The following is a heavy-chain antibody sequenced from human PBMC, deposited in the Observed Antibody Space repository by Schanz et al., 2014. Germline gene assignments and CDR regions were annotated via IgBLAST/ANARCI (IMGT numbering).Heavy chain of an antibody. CDR3: ARDLEGYDCGGGGFDP. Sequence: QVQLVESGGGVVQPGRSLRLSCAASGFTFSSYAMHWVRQAPGKGLEWVAVISYDGRNKYYADSVKGRFTISRDNSKNTLYLQMNSLRADDTAVYYCARDLEGYDCGGGGFDPWGQGTLVTVSS. CDR1: GFTFSSYA. D-gene: IGHD2-21*01. J-gene: IGHJ5*02. V-gene: IGHV3-30-3*01. CDR2: ISYDGRNK.